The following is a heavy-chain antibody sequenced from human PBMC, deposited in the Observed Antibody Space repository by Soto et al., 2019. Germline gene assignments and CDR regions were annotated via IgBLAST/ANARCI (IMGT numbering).Heavy chain of an antibody. CDR2: IDPSDSYT. J-gene: IGHJ6*02. Sequence: GESLKISCKGSGYSFTSYWISWVRQMPGKGLEWMGRIDPSDSYTNYSPSFQGHVTVSADKSISTAYLQWSSLKASDTAMYYCAARACSSTSCYIDESGGMDVWAQGTTVTVSS. CDR1: GYSFTSYW. D-gene: IGHD2-2*02. V-gene: IGHV5-10-1*01. CDR3: AARACSSTSCYIDESGGMDV.